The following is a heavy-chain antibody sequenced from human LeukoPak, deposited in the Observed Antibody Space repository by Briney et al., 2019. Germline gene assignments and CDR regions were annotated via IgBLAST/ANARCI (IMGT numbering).Heavy chain of an antibody. Sequence: PGGSLRLSCAASGFTFSSYWMSWVRQAPGKXXXWVANIKQDGSEKYVDSVKGRFTISRDNAKNSLYLQMNSLRAEDTAVYYCASGQWLVLNYWGQGTLVTVSS. J-gene: IGHJ4*02. D-gene: IGHD6-19*01. CDR2: IKQDGSEK. CDR3: ASGQWLVLNY. V-gene: IGHV3-7*03. CDR1: GFTFSSYW.